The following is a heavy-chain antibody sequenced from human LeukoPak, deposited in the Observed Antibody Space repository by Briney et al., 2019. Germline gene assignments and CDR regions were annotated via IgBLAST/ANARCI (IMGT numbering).Heavy chain of an antibody. CDR1: GGTFSSYA. J-gene: IGHJ4*02. D-gene: IGHD5-12*01. V-gene: IGHV1-69*04. Sequence: SVKVSCKASGGTFSSYAISWVRQAPGQGLEWMGRIIPILGIANYAQKFQGRVTITADKSTSTAYMELSSLRSEDTAVYYCARIEYSDYDLDSPVDYWGQGTLVTVSS. CDR2: IIPILGIA. CDR3: ARIEYSDYDLDSPVDY.